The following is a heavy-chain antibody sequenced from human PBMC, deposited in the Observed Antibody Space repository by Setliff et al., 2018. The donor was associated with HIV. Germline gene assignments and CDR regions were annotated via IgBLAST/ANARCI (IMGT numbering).Heavy chain of an antibody. D-gene: IGHD3-22*01. J-gene: IGHJ6*03. CDR2: IYYNGNT. V-gene: IGHV4-59*08. CDR1: GGSISSYY. Sequence: SETLSLTCTVSGGSISSYYWSWIRQPPGKGLEWIGYIYYNGNTNYNPSLKSRVTISVDTSKNQFSLKLTSVTAADTAVYYCARRRSPPSGFYSKYYMDVWAKGPRSPSP. CDR3: ARRRSPPSGFYSKYYMDV.